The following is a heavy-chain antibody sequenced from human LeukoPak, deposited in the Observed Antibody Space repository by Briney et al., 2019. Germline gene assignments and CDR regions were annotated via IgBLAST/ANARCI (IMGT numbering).Heavy chain of an antibody. Sequence: SETLSLTCTVSGGSISSYYWSWSRQPAGKGLEWIGRIYTSGSTNYNPSLKSRGTMSVDTSKNQFSLKLSSVTAADTAVYYCARQDSSWYRHDAFDIWGQGTMVTVSS. J-gene: IGHJ3*02. CDR3: ARQDSSWYRHDAFDI. CDR1: GGSISSYY. CDR2: IYTSGST. V-gene: IGHV4-4*07. D-gene: IGHD6-13*01.